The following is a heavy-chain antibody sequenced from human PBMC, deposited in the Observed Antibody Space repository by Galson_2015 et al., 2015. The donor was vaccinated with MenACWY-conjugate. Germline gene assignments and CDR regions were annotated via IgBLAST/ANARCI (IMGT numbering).Heavy chain of an antibody. V-gene: IGHV1-3*01. CDR2: INAGSGNT. CDR3: ARALHEYSSLSLPGHYYYYYVMYV. D-gene: IGHD6-6*01. Sequence: SVKVSCKASGYTFTDYAMHWVRQAPGQRLEWMGWINAGSGNTRYSDNFQGRVTITRDTSASTAYMELSSLRSEDTAVYYCARALHEYSSLSLPGHYYYYYVMYVWGQGTTVTVSS. CDR1: GYTFTDYA. J-gene: IGHJ6*02.